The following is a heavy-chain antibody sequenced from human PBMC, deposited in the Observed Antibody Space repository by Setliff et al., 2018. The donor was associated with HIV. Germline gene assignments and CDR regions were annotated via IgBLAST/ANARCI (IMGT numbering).Heavy chain of an antibody. CDR3: ARYGSNSAFDF. CDR2: IYPGDSDT. D-gene: IGHD4-17*01. J-gene: IGHJ4*02. Sequence: GESLKISCKAGGYRFTSYWIGWVRQMPGKGLEWMAIIYPGDSDTKYSPSFQGQVIISADKSINTAYLQWSSLQASDTAMYYCARYGSNSAFDFWGQGTLVTV. V-gene: IGHV5-51*01. CDR1: GYRFTSYW.